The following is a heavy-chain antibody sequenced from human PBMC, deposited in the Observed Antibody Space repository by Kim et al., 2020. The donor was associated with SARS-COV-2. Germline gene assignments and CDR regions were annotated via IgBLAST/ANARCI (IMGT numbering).Heavy chain of an antibody. Sequence: SETLSLTCTVSGYSISSGYYWGWIRQPPGKGLEWIGSIYHSGSTYYNPSLKSRVTISVDTSKNQFSLKLSSVTAADTAVYYCARNGRERKVVPAATGYWGQGTLVTVSS. V-gene: IGHV4-38-2*02. CDR2: IYHSGST. J-gene: IGHJ4*02. CDR3: ARNGRERKVVPAATGY. CDR1: GYSISSGYY. D-gene: IGHD2-2*01.